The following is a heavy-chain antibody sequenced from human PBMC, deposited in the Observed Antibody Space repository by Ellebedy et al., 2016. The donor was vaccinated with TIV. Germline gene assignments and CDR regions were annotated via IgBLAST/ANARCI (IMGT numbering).Heavy chain of an antibody. J-gene: IGHJ5*02. V-gene: IGHV1-69*13. CDR2: IIPIFGTA. D-gene: IGHD2-15*01. CDR1: GGTFSSYA. Sequence: AASVKVSCKASGGTFSSYAISRARQAPGQGLEWMGGIIPIFGTANYAQKFQGRVTITADESTSTAYMELSSLRSEDTAVYYCARDGGYCSGGSCYPDNWFDPWGQGTLVTVSS. CDR3: ARDGGYCSGGSCYPDNWFDP.